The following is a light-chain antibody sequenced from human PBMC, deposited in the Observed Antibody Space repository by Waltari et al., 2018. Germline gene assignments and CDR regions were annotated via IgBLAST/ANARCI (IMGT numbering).Light chain of an antibody. V-gene: IGLV2-23*02. CDR3: CSYAGRNIWV. CDR2: EVI. CDR1: SSDVGFFNL. Sequence: QSALTQPASVSGSPGQSITLPCPGTSSDVGFFNLVSWYQQHPGKAPELVVYEVISRPSGVSNRFSGSKSGNTASLTISGLQAEDEADYYCCSYAGRNIWVFGGGTKLTVL. J-gene: IGLJ3*02.